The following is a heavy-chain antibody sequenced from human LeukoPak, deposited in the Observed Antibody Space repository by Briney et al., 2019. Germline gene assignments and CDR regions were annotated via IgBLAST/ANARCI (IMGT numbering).Heavy chain of an antibody. CDR3: ASRWGYGYITYYFDY. D-gene: IGHD5-18*01. CDR1: GDSISSSSYY. CDR2: IYYSGTT. J-gene: IGHJ4*02. V-gene: IGHV4-39*01. Sequence: PSETLSLTCTVSGDSISSSSYYWGWIRQPPGKGLEWIGSIYYSGTTYYNPSLKSRITISVDTSKNQFSLKLSSVTAADTAVYYCASRWGYGYITYYFDYWGREPWSPSPQ.